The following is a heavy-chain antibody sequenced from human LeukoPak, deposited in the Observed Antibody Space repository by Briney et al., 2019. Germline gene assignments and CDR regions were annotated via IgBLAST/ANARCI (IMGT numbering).Heavy chain of an antibody. CDR2: IDSSSRYI. Sequence: GESLRLSCAASGFTFSDYWMHWVRQAPGKGLEWVSFIDSSSRYIYQADSVKGRFTISRDNAKSSVFLQMNSLRAEDTAVYYCARVGGHCTSTFGPPPDYWGQGTLVTVSS. CDR1: GFTFSDYW. CDR3: ARVGGHCTSTFGPPPDY. D-gene: IGHD2-2*01. J-gene: IGHJ4*02. V-gene: IGHV3-21*01.